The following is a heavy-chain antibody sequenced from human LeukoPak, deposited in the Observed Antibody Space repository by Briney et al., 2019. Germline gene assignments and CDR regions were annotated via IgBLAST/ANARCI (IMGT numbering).Heavy chain of an antibody. CDR1: GFTFSHAW. CDR2: IKSKTDGGTI. CDR3: TTVYGLGSYYN. V-gene: IGHV3-15*01. Sequence: PGGSLRLSCAASGFTFSHAWMSWVRQAPGKGLEWVGRIKSKTDGGTIDYAAPVKGRFTISRDDSKNTLYLQMNSLKTEDTAVYYCTTVYGLGSYYNWGQGTLVTVSS. J-gene: IGHJ4*02. D-gene: IGHD3-10*01.